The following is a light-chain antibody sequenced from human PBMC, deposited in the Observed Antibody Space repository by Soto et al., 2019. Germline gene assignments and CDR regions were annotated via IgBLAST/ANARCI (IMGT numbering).Light chain of an antibody. CDR2: DAS. CDR1: QTVNGW. CDR3: QQYDYYWT. V-gene: IGKV1-5*01. Sequence: DIQMTQSPSTLSVSVGDRVIITCRASQTVNGWLAWYQRKPGKAPKLLIYDASSLESGVPSRFSGSGSGTEYSLTISSLQPDDFATYYCQQYDYYWTFGQGTKVEIK. J-gene: IGKJ1*01.